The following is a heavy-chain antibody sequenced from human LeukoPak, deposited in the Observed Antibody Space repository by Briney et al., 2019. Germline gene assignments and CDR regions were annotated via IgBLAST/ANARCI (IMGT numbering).Heavy chain of an antibody. D-gene: IGHD5-12*01. J-gene: IGHJ6*02. CDR1: GGSFSGYY. CDR2: INHSGST. Sequence: SETLSLTCAVYGGSFSGYYWSWIRQPPGKGLEWVGEINHSGSTNYNPSLKSRVTISVDTSKNQFSLKLSSVTAADTAVYYCASLRPIAYYYYGMDVWGQGTTVTVSS. CDR3: ASLRPIAYYYYGMDV. V-gene: IGHV4-34*01.